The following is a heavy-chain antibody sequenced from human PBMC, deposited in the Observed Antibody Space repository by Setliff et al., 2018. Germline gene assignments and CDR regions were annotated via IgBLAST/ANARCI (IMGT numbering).Heavy chain of an antibody. CDR2: IIPILGIA. Sequence: VASVKVSCKASGGTFSSYAISWVRQAPGQGLEWMGGIIPILGIANYAQKFQGRVTITADKSTSTAYMELSSLRSEDTAVYYCAVAVVPAATGYGMDVWGQGTTVTVSS. J-gene: IGHJ6*02. CDR3: AVAVVPAATGYGMDV. CDR1: GGTFSSYA. D-gene: IGHD2-2*01. V-gene: IGHV1-69*10.